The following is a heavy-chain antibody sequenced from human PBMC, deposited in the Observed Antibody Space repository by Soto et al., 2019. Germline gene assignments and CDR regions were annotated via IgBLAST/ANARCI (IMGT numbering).Heavy chain of an antibody. CDR2: IIPIFGTA. J-gene: IGHJ6*02. V-gene: IGHV1-69*13. CDR3: ARDIASRPVSRPGPMDV. D-gene: IGHD6-6*01. Sequence: GASVKVSCKASGGTFSSYAISWVRQAPGQGLEWMGGIIPIFGTANYAQKFQGRVTITADESTSTAYMELSSLRSEDTAVYYCARDIASRPVSRPGPMDVWGQGTTVTV. CDR1: GGTFSSYA.